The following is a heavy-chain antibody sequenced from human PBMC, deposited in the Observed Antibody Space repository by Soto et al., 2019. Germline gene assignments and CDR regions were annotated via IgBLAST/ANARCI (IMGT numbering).Heavy chain of an antibody. V-gene: IGHV4-34*01. Sequence: SEARSLTYAGYGGFFSGYYWSGIRQPPGKGLEWIGEINHSGSTNYNPSLKSRVTISVDTSKNQFSLKLSSVTAADSAVYYCASTAVAGTIYYYHYMDVWDKGTTVTVSS. CDR1: GGFFSGYY. D-gene: IGHD6-19*01. J-gene: IGHJ6*03. CDR2: INHSGST. CDR3: ASTAVAGTIYYYHYMDV.